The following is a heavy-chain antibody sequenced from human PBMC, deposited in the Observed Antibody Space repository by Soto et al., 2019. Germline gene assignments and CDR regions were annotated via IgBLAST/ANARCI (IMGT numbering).Heavy chain of an antibody. CDR1: GGSVSSGYHY. D-gene: IGHD3-22*01. CDR3: ATESSVSSPLPVDF. CDR2: VYYSGST. V-gene: IGHV4-30-4*01. Sequence: QVLLEESGPGLVKPSQTLSLTCTVSGGSVSSGYHYRSWIRQPPGKGLEWIGYVYYSGSTYYNPSVGSRVTIAIDTSKNQFTLKLNPVTASDAAVYCCATESSVSSPLPVDFWGQGALVSVSS. J-gene: IGHJ4*02.